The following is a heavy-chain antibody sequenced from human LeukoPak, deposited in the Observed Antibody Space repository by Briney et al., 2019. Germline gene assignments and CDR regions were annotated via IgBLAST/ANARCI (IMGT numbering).Heavy chain of an antibody. CDR2: ISSSGSTI. Sequence: GGSLRLSCAASGFTFSDYYMSWIRQAPGKGLEWVSYISSSGSTIYYADSVKGRFTISRDNAKNSLYLQMNSLRAEDTAVYYCARDTWRIQLWTDDAFDIWGQGTMVTVSS. CDR3: ARDTWRIQLWTDDAFDI. D-gene: IGHD5-18*01. J-gene: IGHJ3*02. CDR1: GFTFSDYY. V-gene: IGHV3-11*01.